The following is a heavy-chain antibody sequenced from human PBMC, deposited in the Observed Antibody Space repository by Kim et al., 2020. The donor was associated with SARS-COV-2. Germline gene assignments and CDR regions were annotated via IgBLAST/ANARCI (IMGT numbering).Heavy chain of an antibody. CDR1: GYTFTSYD. J-gene: IGHJ5*02. Sequence: ASVKVSCKASGYTFTSYDINWVRQATGQGLEWMGWMNPNSGNTGYAQKFQGRVTMTRNTSISTAYMELSSLRSEDTAVYCCARGGHRIWYFVRFDPWGQGTLVTVSS. CDR3: ARGGHRIWYFVRFDP. V-gene: IGHV1-8*01. CDR2: MNPNSGNT. D-gene: IGHD3-9*01.